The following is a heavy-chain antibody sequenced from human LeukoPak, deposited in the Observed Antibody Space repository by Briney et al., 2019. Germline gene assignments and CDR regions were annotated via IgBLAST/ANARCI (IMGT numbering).Heavy chain of an antibody. Sequence: GGSLRLSCAASGFTFSTYWIHWVRQAPGKGLMWVSRINTDGSTTTYADSVKGRFTISRDNAKNTLYLQMNSLRAEDTAVYYCAAQLLYRFDPWGQGTLVTVSS. V-gene: IGHV3-74*01. CDR1: GFTFSTYW. J-gene: IGHJ5*02. CDR3: AAQLLYRFDP. D-gene: IGHD1-1*01. CDR2: INTDGSTT.